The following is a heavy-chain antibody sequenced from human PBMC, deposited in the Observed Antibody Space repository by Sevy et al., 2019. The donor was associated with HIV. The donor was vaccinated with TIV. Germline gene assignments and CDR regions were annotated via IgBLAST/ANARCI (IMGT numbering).Heavy chain of an antibody. Sequence: GGSLRLSCVGSGFSFEDYVMTWVRQAPGKGLEWVATIRGVGVGTYYSDSVKGRFTVSRDNYRDTLFLQMEGLRAEDTALYYCAKAQRPNYFYSMDVWGQGTTVTVSS. D-gene: IGHD2-21*02. CDR2: IRGVGVGT. CDR1: GFSFEDYV. J-gene: IGHJ6*02. CDR3: AKAQRPNYFYSMDV. V-gene: IGHV3-23*01.